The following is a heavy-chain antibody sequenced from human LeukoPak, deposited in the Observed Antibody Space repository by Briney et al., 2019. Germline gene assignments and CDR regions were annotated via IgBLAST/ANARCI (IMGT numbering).Heavy chain of an antibody. J-gene: IGHJ6*03. V-gene: IGHV3-74*01. CDR3: IRTLIVATSPYMDV. Sequence: GWSLRLSCAASGFTFSSYWMHWVRQAPGKGLVWVSRVNSDGTGTTYADSVEGRSTISRDNAKNTVYLQMNSLRAEDTAIYYCIRTLIVATSPYMDVWGKGTTVTVSS. D-gene: IGHD5-12*01. CDR1: GFTFSSYW. CDR2: VNSDGTGT.